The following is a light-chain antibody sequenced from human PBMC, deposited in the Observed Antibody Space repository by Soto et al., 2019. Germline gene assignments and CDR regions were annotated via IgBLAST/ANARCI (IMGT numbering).Light chain of an antibody. V-gene: IGLV2-18*01. CDR1: SSDVGSYNR. Sequence: QSALTQPPSVSGSPGQSVTISCTGTSSDVGSYNRLSWYQQPPGTPPKLIMYKVNTPPSGVPHRFSGSNSGSTASLTISGLQAEDDADYYCSVYISGSPYVFGTGTKLTVL. CDR3: SVYISGSPYV. J-gene: IGLJ1*01. CDR2: KVN.